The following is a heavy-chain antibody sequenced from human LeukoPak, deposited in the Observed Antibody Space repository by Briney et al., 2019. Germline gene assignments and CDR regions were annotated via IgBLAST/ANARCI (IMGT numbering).Heavy chain of an antibody. D-gene: IGHD2-8*01. Sequence: SGGSLRLSCAASGFTFSSYAMSWVRQAPGKGLEWVSYISSSGSTIYYADSVKGRFTISRDNAKNSLYLQMNSLRAEDTAVYYCARDFQTNGGDQGLDAFDIWGQGTMVTVSS. CDR3: ARDFQTNGGDQGLDAFDI. V-gene: IGHV3-48*04. CDR2: ISSSGSTI. J-gene: IGHJ3*02. CDR1: GFTFSSYA.